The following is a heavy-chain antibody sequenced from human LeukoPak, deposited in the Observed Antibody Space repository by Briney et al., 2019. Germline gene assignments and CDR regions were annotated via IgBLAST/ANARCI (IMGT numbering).Heavy chain of an antibody. CDR1: GFTFSDYY. CDR3: ARDAPFYSSSWPSYYYYGMDV. J-gene: IGHJ6*02. V-gene: IGHV3-11*01. D-gene: IGHD6-13*01. CDR2: ISSSGSTI. Sequence: GGSLRLSCVASGFTFSDYYMSWIRQAPGKGLEWVSYISSSGSTIYYADSVKGRFTISRDNAKNSLYLQMNSLRAEDTAVYYCARDAPFYSSSWPSYYYYGMDVWGQGTTVTVTS.